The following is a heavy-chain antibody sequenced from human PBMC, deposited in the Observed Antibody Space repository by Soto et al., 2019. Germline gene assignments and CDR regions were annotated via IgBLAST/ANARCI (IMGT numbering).Heavy chain of an antibody. D-gene: IGHD3-10*01. V-gene: IGHV3-9*01. CDR1: GLNFDDYA. J-gene: IGHJ4*02. CDR2: ISWISDNI. Sequence: EVQLVESGGDLVQPGRSLRLSCAASGLNFDDYAMYWVRQAPGKGLEWVSGISWISDNIGYADSVKGRFTISRDNAKNSLYLQMNSLRAEDTALYYCVKDRDYGSWSLSFDDWGQGTLVTVSS. CDR3: VKDRDYGSWSLSFDD.